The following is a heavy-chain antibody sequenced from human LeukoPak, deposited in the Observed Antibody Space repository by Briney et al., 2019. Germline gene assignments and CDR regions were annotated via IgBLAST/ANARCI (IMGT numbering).Heavy chain of an antibody. V-gene: IGHV3-7*01. CDR2: IKQDGSEK. Sequence: GGSLRLSCAASGFTSSNCWMSWVRQDPGKGLEWVANIKQDGSEKYYVNAVKGRFTISRDNAKNSLYLQMNSLRAEDTAIYYCAREDDWNYEDYWGQGTLVTVSS. J-gene: IGHJ4*02. CDR3: AREDDWNYEDY. D-gene: IGHD1-7*01. CDR1: GFTSSNCW.